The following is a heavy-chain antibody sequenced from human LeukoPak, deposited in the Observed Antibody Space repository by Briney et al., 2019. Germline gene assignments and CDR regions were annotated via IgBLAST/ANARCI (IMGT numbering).Heavy chain of an antibody. CDR1: GFTFSSYG. CDR3: ARDLYYYDSSGLEFGY. V-gene: IGHV3-33*01. CDR2: IWYDGNNK. Sequence: GGSLRLSCAASGFTFSSYGMHWVRQAPGKGLEWVVIIWYDGNNKYYADSVKGRFTISRDNSKNTLYLQMNSLRAEDTAVYYCARDLYYYDSSGLEFGYWGQGTLVTVSS. J-gene: IGHJ4*02. D-gene: IGHD3-22*01.